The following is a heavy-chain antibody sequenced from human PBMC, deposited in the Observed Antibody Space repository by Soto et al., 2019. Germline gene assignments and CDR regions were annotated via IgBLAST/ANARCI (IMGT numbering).Heavy chain of an antibody. V-gene: IGHV4-59*08. CDR2: IYYSGST. CDR1: GGSISSYY. Sequence: SETLCLTRTVSGGSISSYYWSWIRQPPGKGLEWIGYIYYSGSTNYNPSLKSRVTISVDTSKNQFSLKLNSMTAADTAVYYCARHNYGSGSTYFDYWGQGTLVTVSS. CDR3: ARHNYGSGSTYFDY. J-gene: IGHJ4*02. D-gene: IGHD3-10*01.